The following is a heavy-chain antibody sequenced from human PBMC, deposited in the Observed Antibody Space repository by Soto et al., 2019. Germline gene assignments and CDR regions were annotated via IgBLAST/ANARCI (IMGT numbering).Heavy chain of an antibody. CDR2: INHSGST. CDR3: ARVGRDGYKFDY. CDR1: GGSFSGYY. J-gene: IGHJ4*02. D-gene: IGHD5-12*01. Sequence: QVQLQQWGAGLLKPSETLSLTCAVYGGSFSGYYWSWIRQPPGKGLECIGEINHSGSTNYNPSLKSRVTISVDTSKNQFSLKLSSVTAADTAVYYCARVGRDGYKFDYWGQGTLVTVSS. V-gene: IGHV4-34*01.